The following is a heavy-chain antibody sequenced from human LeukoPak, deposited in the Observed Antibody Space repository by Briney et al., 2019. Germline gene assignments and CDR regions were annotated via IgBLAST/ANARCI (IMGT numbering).Heavy chain of an antibody. CDR1: GFTFSSYS. V-gene: IGHV3-21*01. CDR3: ARDKSRTMVRGVIRTYYFDY. CDR2: ISSSSSYI. Sequence: GGSLRLSCAASGFTFSSYSMNWVRQAPGKGLEWVSSISSSSSYIYYADSVKGRFTISRDNAKNLLYLQMNSLRAEDTAVYYCARDKSRTMVRGVIRTYYFDYWGQGTLVTVSS. J-gene: IGHJ4*02. D-gene: IGHD3-10*01.